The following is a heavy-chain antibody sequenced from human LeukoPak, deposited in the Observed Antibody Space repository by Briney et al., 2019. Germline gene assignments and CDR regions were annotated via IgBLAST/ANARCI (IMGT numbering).Heavy chain of an antibody. Sequence: SETLSLTCTVTGGSINSYYWNWIRQPPRKGLEWMGYIYHTGSTSYNPSLESRVTISLDTSKNQFSLRLTSVTAADTAVYFCARASRTMFGVVFPDYWGQGTLVTVSS. CDR2: IYHTGST. J-gene: IGHJ4*02. D-gene: IGHD3-3*01. V-gene: IGHV4-59*01. CDR1: GGSINSYY. CDR3: ARASRTMFGVVFPDY.